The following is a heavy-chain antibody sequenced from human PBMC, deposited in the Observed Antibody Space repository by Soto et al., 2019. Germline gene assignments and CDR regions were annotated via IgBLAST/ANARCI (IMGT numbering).Heavy chain of an antibody. CDR3: ARERIGTMIVVVTSGFDL. D-gene: IGHD3-22*01. CDR2: IIPIFGTA. V-gene: IGHV1-69*12. Sequence: QVQLVQSGAEVKKPGSSVKVSCKASGGTFSSYAISWVRQAPGQGLEWMGGIIPIFGTANYAQKFQGRVTITADESTSTAYMELSSLRSADTAVYYCARERIGTMIVVVTSGFDLWGRGTLVTVSS. CDR1: GGTFSSYA. J-gene: IGHJ2*01.